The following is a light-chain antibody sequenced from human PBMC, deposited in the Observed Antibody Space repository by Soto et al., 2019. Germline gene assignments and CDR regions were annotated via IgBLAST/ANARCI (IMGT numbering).Light chain of an antibody. CDR2: GVS. CDR3: QQYNQLPIT. CDR1: QSVGTN. Sequence: ERIMTQSPATLSVSPGERATLSCRASQSVGTNIAWYRQKPGQAPRLLIYGVSARATGIPARFSGGGSGTEFTLTISSLQSEDFAVYYCQQYNQLPITFRQGTRLE. J-gene: IGKJ5*01. V-gene: IGKV3-15*01.